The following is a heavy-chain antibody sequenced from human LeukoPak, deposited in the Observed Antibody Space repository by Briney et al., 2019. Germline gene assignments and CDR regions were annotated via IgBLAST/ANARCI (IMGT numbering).Heavy chain of an antibody. Sequence: SQTLSLTCAISGDSVSSNGASWNWIRQSPSRGLEWLGKTYYRSQQWHSDYAPSVKGRITLNPDTSKNQFSLQLNSVTPEDTALYYCGRETDFGVVTNWGQGTLVTVSS. CDR1: GDSVSSNGAS. V-gene: IGHV6-1*01. J-gene: IGHJ4*02. CDR3: GRETDFGVVTN. CDR2: TYYRSQQWHS. D-gene: IGHD3-3*01.